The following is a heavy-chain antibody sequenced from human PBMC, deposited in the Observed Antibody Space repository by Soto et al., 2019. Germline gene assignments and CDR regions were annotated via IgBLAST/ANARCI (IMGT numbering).Heavy chain of an antibody. J-gene: IGHJ3*01. CDR3: ARPASGSSRDAFDV. CDR2: VDPTDSFT. V-gene: IGHV5-10-1*01. Sequence: PGESLKISCKASGYKFTTFWLNWVRQTPGKGLEWLGRVDPTDSFTNYSPPFEGHVTISVDRSISTAYLQWNSLQASDTAIYYCARPASGSSRDAFDVWGQRTTVTVSS. D-gene: IGHD3-3*01. CDR1: GYKFTTFW.